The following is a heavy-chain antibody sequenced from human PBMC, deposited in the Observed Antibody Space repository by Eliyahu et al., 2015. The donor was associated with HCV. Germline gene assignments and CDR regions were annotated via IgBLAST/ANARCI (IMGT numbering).Heavy chain of an antibody. D-gene: IGHD2-15*01. CDR2: IYPGDSDT. Sequence: EVQLVQSGAEVKKXXESLRISCEYNXTNLWIAWVRQMPGKGLEWMGIIYPGDSDTRYSPSFQGQVIISVDKTSNTAYLHWSSLKASDTAVYYCARRHVGAATHLFDYWGQGTLVTVSS. CDR3: ARRHVGAATHLFDY. CDR1: YNXTNLW. J-gene: IGHJ4*02. V-gene: IGHV5-51*01.